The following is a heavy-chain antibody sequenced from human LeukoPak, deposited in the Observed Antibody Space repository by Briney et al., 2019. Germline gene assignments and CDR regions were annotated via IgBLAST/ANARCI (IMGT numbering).Heavy chain of an antibody. CDR1: GFTFSSYS. CDR3: ALYSSSWYHF. J-gene: IGHJ4*02. CDR2: IYHSGST. V-gene: IGHV4-34*08. Sequence: GSLRLSCAASGFTFSSYSMNWVRQPPGKGLEWIGEIYHSGSTNYNPSLKSRVTISVDTSKNQFSLKLSSVTAADTAVYYCALYSSSWYHFWGQGTLVTVSS. D-gene: IGHD6-13*01.